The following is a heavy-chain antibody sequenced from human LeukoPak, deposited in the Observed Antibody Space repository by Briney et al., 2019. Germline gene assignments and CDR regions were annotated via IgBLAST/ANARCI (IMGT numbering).Heavy chain of an antibody. V-gene: IGHV3-7*01. CDR1: GFTFSSYW. CDR2: IKQDGSEK. CDR3: ARDRDDFWSGYFHLWYYYYYMDV. Sequence: GGSLRLSCAASGFTFSSYWMSWVRQAPGKGLEWVANIKQDGSEKYYVDSVKGRFTISRDNAKNSLYLQMNSLRAEDTAVYYCARDRDDFWSGYFHLWYYYYYMDVWGKGTTVTVSS. D-gene: IGHD3-3*01. J-gene: IGHJ6*03.